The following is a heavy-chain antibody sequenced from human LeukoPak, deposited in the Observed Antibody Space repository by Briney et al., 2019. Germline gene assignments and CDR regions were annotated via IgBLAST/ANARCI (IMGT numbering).Heavy chain of an antibody. Sequence: SETLSLTCTVSGDSISSYYEMCIPQPAGKGLEWIGRIYTSGRPIYHTSLKSRVTMSVDPSKNQFSLKLTSVTAADTAVYYCASATTVTKYYYYYMDVWGKGTTVTVSS. CDR3: ASATTVTKYYYYYMDV. J-gene: IGHJ6*03. CDR2: IYTSGRP. D-gene: IGHD4-11*01. V-gene: IGHV4-4*07. CDR1: GDSISSYY.